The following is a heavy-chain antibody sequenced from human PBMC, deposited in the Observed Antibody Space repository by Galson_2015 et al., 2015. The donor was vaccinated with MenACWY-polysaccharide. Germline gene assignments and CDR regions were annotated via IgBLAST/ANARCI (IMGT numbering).Heavy chain of an antibody. V-gene: IGHV3-74*01. CDR2: IKSDGSST. D-gene: IGHD2-8*01. CDR1: GFTFSSYW. CDR3: ARNVRPYTSGAIPDY. Sequence: SLRLSCAASGFTFSSYWMHWVRQDPGKGLVWVSRIKSDGSSTGYADYAKGRLTTYRDNAKNQQYLQMNSLRADDTAVYYCARNVRPYTSGAIPDYWGQGTLVTVSS. J-gene: IGHJ4*02.